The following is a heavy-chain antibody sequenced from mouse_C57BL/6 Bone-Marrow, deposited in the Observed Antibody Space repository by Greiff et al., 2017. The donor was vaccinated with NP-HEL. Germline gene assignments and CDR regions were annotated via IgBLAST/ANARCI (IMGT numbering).Heavy chain of an antibody. CDR2: ISGGGGNT. J-gene: IGHJ4*01. CDR1: GFTFSSYT. Sequence: EVMLVESGGGLVKPGGSLKLSCAASGFTFSSYTMSWVRQTPEKRLEWVATISGGGGNTYYPDSVKGRFTISRDNAKNTLYLQMSSLRSEDTALYYCARGGITTVVAPDYYAMDYWGQGTSVTVSS. CDR3: ARGGITTVVAPDYYAMDY. D-gene: IGHD1-1*01. V-gene: IGHV5-9*01.